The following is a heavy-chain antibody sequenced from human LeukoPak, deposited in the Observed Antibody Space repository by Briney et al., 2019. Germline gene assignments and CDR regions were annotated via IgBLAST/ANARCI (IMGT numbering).Heavy chain of an antibody. CDR2: IYISGST. J-gene: IGHJ5*02. D-gene: IGHD6-13*01. Sequence: SETLSLTCTVSGGSISSYYWSWIRQPAGKGLEWIGRIYISGSTNYNPSLKSRVTMSVDTSKNQFSLKLSSVTAADTAVYYCTREKIAAAGVYNWFDPWGQGTLVTVSS. CDR1: GGSISSYY. V-gene: IGHV4-4*07. CDR3: TREKIAAAGVYNWFDP.